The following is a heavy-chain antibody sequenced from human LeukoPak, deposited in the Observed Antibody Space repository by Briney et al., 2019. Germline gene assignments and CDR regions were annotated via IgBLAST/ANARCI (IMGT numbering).Heavy chain of an antibody. D-gene: IGHD3-3*02. Sequence: YPSETLSLTCTVSGGSISSYYWSWIRQPPGKGLEWIGYIYYSGSTNYNPSLKSRVTISVDTSKNQFSLKLSSVTAADTAVYYCARDILADWYFDLWGRGTLVTVSS. CDR3: ARDILADWYFDL. CDR1: GGSISSYY. CDR2: IYYSGST. J-gene: IGHJ2*01. V-gene: IGHV4-59*01.